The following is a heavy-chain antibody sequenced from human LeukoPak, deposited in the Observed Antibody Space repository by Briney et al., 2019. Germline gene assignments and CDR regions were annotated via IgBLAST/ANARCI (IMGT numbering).Heavy chain of an antibody. V-gene: IGHV3-30-3*01. CDR2: ITYDGSNK. CDR1: GFTFSDYT. D-gene: IGHD6-13*01. Sequence: GGSLRLSCAASGFTFSDYTMNWVRQAPSKGLEWVAVITYDGSNKFYADSVKGRFTISRDNSKSTLFLQMNSLRAEDTAVYYCARGYSSTWYFFDCWGQGTLVTVSS. J-gene: IGHJ4*02. CDR3: ARGYSSTWYFFDC.